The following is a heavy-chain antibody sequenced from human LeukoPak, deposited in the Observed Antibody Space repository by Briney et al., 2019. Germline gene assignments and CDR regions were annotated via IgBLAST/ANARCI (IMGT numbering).Heavy chain of an antibody. Sequence: SETLSLTCTVSGGSISSYYWSWFRQPPGKGLEWIGYIYYSGSTNSNPSLRSRVTILIDTSKNQFSLKLSSVTAADTAVYYCARGNCGGDCYSINYYYGMDVWGQGTTVTVSS. CDR3: ARGNCGGDCYSINYYYGMDV. CDR2: IYYSGST. CDR1: GGSISSYY. D-gene: IGHD2-21*02. J-gene: IGHJ6*02. V-gene: IGHV4-59*01.